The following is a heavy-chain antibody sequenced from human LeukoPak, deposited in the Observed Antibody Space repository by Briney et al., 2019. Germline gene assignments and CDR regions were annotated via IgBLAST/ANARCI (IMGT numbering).Heavy chain of an antibody. J-gene: IGHJ4*02. CDR2: IHWNGGRT. CDR3: ARERTYYYDSSPDYFDY. Sequence: PAGCLSLSCVASRFTFPDYGMRWVRPLPRNVLEWVSGIHWNGGRTGSPDSVRGRFTISRNNAKNSLYLQMNSLRAGDTALYYCARERTYYYDSSPDYFDYWGQGTLVTVSS. V-gene: IGHV3-20*04. CDR1: RFTFPDYG. D-gene: IGHD3-22*01.